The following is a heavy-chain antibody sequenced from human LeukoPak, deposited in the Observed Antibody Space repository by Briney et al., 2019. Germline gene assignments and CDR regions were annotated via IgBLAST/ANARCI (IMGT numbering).Heavy chain of an antibody. J-gene: IGHJ3*01. CDR2: ISYSGANS. D-gene: IGHD3-16*02. Sequence: GGSLRLSCAASGFTFSGSAMSWVRHAPGEGLEWVSLISYSGANSYYTDSVRGRFAISRDNSKDTLFLKMNSLRAEDTAIYYCARDMQLSTWGLGTMVTVSS. V-gene: IGHV3-23*01. CDR3: ARDMQLST. CDR1: GFTFSGSA.